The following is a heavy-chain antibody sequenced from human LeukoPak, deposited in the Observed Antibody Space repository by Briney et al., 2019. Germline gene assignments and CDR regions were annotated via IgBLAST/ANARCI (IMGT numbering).Heavy chain of an antibody. CDR1: GFTFSSYG. Sequence: GGSLRLSCSASGFTFSSYGIHWVRQAPGKGLEWVIVVSRDGGTKYYSDSVKGRFTISRDNSENTLYLQMNSLRPEDTAVYYCVREGLGPAFSAWFDPWGQGTLVTVPS. CDR3: VREGLGPAFSAWFDP. J-gene: IGHJ5*02. V-gene: IGHV3-30*03. D-gene: IGHD3/OR15-3a*01. CDR2: VSRDGGTK.